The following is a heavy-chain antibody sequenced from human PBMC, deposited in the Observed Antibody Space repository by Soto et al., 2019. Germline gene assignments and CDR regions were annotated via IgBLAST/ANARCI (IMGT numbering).Heavy chain of an antibody. V-gene: IGHV3-30*03. J-gene: IGHJ4*02. CDR3: ATAKGGGYSGYDALYFDY. CDR2: ISYDGSNK. D-gene: IGHD5-12*01. Sequence: QVQLVESGGGVVQPGRSLRLSCAASGFTFSSYGMHWVRQAPGKGLEWVAVISYDGSNKYYADSVKGRFTISRDNSKDTLYLQMNSLRAEDTAVYYCATAKGGGYSGYDALYFDYWGQGTLVTVSS. CDR1: GFTFSSYG.